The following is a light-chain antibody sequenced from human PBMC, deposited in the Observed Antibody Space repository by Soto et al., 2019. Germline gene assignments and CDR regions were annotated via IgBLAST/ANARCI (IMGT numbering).Light chain of an antibody. J-gene: IGKJ1*01. CDR3: QQYNSYWT. V-gene: IGKV1-5*01. Sequence: DIQMTQSPSTLSASVGERVTITCRASQSISSWLAWYQQKPGKAPKLLIYDASSLESGVPSTFSGSASGTEFTLTISSLQPDDFATYYCQQYNSYWTFGQGTKVEIK. CDR1: QSISSW. CDR2: DAS.